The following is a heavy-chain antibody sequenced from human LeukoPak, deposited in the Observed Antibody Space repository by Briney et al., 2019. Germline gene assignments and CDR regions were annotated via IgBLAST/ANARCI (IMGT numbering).Heavy chain of an antibody. J-gene: IGHJ5*02. CDR3: ATRGGSGRFSENWFDP. CDR1: GYTLTELS. V-gene: IGHV1-24*01. CDR2: FDPEDGET. Sequence: ASVTVSCKVSGYTLTELSMHWVRQAPGKGLEWMGGFDPEDGETIYAQKFQGRVTMTEDTSTDTAYMELSSLRSEDTAVYYCATRGGSGRFSENWFDPWGQGTLVTVSS. D-gene: IGHD3-10*01.